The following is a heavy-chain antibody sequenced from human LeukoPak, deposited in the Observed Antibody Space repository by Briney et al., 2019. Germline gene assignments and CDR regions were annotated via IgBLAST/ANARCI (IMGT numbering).Heavy chain of an antibody. CDR3: ARDRGYDFWSGYSG. V-gene: IGHV3-20*04. J-gene: IGHJ4*02. Sequence: PGGSLRLSCAASGFTFEDYGMSWVRQAPGKGLEWVSGINWNGGSTGYADSVKGRFTISRDNAKNSLYLQMNSLRAEDTALYYCARDRGYDFWSGYSGWGQGTLVTVSS. CDR2: INWNGGST. D-gene: IGHD3-3*01. CDR1: GFTFEDYG.